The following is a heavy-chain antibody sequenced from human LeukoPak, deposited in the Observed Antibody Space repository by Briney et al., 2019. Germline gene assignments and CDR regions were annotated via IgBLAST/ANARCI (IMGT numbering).Heavy chain of an antibody. CDR2: ITGSGGST. V-gene: IGHV3-23*01. D-gene: IGHD3-9*01. Sequence: GASLRLSCAASGFIFSNYAMSWVRQAPGKGLEWVSDITGSGGSTYYADSVKGRFTISRDNSKNTLYLQMNSLRAEDTAVYYCAKWGDYDVLTGYYVSDYWGPGTLVTVSS. J-gene: IGHJ4*02. CDR1: GFIFSNYA. CDR3: AKWGDYDVLTGYYVSDY.